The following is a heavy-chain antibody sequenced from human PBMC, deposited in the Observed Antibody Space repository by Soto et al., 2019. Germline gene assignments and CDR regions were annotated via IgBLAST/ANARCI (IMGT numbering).Heavy chain of an antibody. Sequence: PSETLSLTCTVSGGSISSSSYYWGWIRQPPGKGLGWIGSIYYSGSTYYNPSLKSRVTISVDTAKNQFSLKLSSVTAADTAVYYCATSAGYYDSSGYPPLDYWGQGTLVTVSS. CDR3: ATSAGYYDSSGYPPLDY. V-gene: IGHV4-39*01. CDR2: IYYSGST. CDR1: GGSISSSSYY. J-gene: IGHJ4*02. D-gene: IGHD3-22*01.